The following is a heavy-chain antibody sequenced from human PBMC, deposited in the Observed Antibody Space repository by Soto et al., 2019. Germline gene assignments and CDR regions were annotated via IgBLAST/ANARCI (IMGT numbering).Heavy chain of an antibody. J-gene: IGHJ6*01. V-gene: IGHV4-61*03. CDR3: ASYVPRDGHSSWSGAMGV. Sequence: PSETLSLTCAVSRGSGRSDNYYWSWIRQTPGKGLEWLGFISNTGNTKYNPSLKSRVTISLDTSKNHFSLRLTSVTAAATAVYYSASYVPRDGHSSWSGAMGVWGQGTRVTVSS. D-gene: IGHD3-16*01. CDR1: RGSGRSDNYY. CDR2: ISNTGNT.